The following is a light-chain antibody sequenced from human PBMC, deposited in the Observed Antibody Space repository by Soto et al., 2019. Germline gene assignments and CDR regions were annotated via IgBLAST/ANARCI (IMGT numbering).Light chain of an antibody. J-gene: IGKJ1*01. V-gene: IGKV3-15*01. CDR3: QQYDDWGT. CDR2: GAS. Sequence: ERVMTQSPATLSVSPGERATLSCRASQSVSSNLAWFQHKPGQAPRLLIYGASTRATGVPARCSGSGSGTEFTLTITSLQSEDFAVYYCQQYDDWGTFGQGTKVEIK. CDR1: QSVSSN.